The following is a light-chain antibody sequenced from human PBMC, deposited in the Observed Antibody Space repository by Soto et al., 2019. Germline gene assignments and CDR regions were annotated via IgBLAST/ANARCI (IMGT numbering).Light chain of an antibody. Sequence: EIVMTQSPATLAVSPGDTATLSCRASQSLGGNLAWYQQKPGQAPRLLIFRASSRAKGVPARFSASGSGTEFTLTISSLQSEDFAVYYCHQYNNWPPYTFGQGTKLEIK. CDR3: HQYNNWPPYT. CDR1: QSLGGN. J-gene: IGKJ2*01. V-gene: IGKV3-15*01. CDR2: RAS.